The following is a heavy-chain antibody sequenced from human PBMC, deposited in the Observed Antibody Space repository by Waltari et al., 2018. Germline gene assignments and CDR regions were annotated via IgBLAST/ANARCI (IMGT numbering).Heavy chain of an antibody. CDR1: GFTFSTYG. J-gene: IGHJ4*02. V-gene: IGHV3-30*02. Sequence: QVQLVESGGGVVQPGGSLRLSCAASGFTFSTYGMHWVRQAPGKGREWVAFRRYDGSNKYYGDSVKGRFTSSRDNSKNTLYLQMNSLRAEDTAVYYCAKALYSSGWYEGVDYWGQGTLVTVSS. CDR3: AKALYSSGWYEGVDY. D-gene: IGHD6-19*01. CDR2: RRYDGSNK.